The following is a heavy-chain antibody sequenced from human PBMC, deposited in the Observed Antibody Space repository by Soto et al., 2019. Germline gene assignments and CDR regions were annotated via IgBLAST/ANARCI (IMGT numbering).Heavy chain of an antibody. V-gene: IGHV4-30-2*01. CDR3: AIRSMAVVTEY. D-gene: IGHD3-22*01. J-gene: IGHJ4*02. Sequence: PSETLSLTCAVSGGSLSSGGYSWRWIRQPPGKGLEWIGYMYHSGSANYNPSLKSRVTLSVDTSTNQCSLTLSSMTAADTAVYYCAIRSMAVVTEYWGQGTLVTVSS. CDR1: GGSLSSGGYS. CDR2: MYHSGSA.